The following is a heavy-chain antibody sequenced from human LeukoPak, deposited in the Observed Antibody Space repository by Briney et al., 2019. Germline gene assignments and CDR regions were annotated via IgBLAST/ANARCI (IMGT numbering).Heavy chain of an antibody. V-gene: IGHV1-69*05. J-gene: IGHJ6*03. CDR3: ARCGRGGYSGYDSYYSSYSSRDV. D-gene: IGHD5-12*01. CDR2: IIPIFGTA. CDR1: GGTFSSYA. Sequence: ASVKVSCKASGGTFSSYAISWVRQAPGQGLEWMGGIIPIFGTANYAQKFQGRVTITTDESTSTAYMELSSLRSEDTAVYYCARCGRGGYSGYDSYYSSYSSRDVWGKGPTATVSS.